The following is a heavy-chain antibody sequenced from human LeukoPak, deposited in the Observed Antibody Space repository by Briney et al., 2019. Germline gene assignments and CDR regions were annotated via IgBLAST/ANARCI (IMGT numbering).Heavy chain of an antibody. CDR3: AKGDCGGDCYSFDY. J-gene: IGHJ4*02. V-gene: IGHV3-23*01. Sequence: GGSLRLSCAASGFIFNNYAMSWVRQAPGKGLEWVSAISGSGSTYYADSVKGRFTISRDNSKNTLYLQMKCLRAEDTALYYCAKGDCGGDCYSFDYWGQGTLVTVSS. CDR1: GFIFNNYA. D-gene: IGHD2-21*02. CDR2: ISGSGST.